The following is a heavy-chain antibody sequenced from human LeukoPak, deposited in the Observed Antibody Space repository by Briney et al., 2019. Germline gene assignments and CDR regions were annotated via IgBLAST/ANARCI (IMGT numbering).Heavy chain of an antibody. CDR1: GFIVSNNH. CDR3: ARDRGGTLFDY. D-gene: IGHD1-7*01. J-gene: IGHJ4*02. Sequence: SGGSLRLSCAASGFIVSNNHMTWVRQAPGKGPECVSVIYPGGTTYYADSVKGRFTISRDNSKNTLYLQMNSLRAEDTAVYYCARDRGGTLFDYWGQGTLVTVSS. CDR2: IYPGGTT. V-gene: IGHV3-53*05.